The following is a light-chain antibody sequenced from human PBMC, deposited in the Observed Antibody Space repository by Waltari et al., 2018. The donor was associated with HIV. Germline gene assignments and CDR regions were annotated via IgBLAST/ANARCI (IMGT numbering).Light chain of an antibody. V-gene: IGKV4-1*01. J-gene: IGKJ3*01. Sequence: DIVLTQSPDSLTVSLAEGASISCRSSQTLFYSPDNQNHRAWYQQRAGQSPRLLVSRASVRQPGVADRFSGSGSGTNFTLTISSVQAEDVAIYYCQQSYTIPLTFGPGTRVDI. CDR2: RAS. CDR1: QTLFYSPDNQNH. CDR3: QQSYTIPLT.